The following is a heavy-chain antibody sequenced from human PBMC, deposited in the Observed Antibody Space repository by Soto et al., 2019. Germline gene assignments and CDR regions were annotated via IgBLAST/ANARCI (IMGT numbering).Heavy chain of an antibody. CDR3: ARKRDYGDYDY. V-gene: IGHV3-30*01. J-gene: IGHJ4*02. CDR2: ISNDGRNK. CDR1: GFTFSTYA. D-gene: IGHD4-17*01. Sequence: QVQLVESGGDVVQPGRSLRLSCAASGFTFSTYAMHWVRQAPGKGLEWVALISNDGRNKYYADSGKGRFFISRDNSKNTLFLQMNSLRPEDTALYYCARKRDYGDYDYWGQGTLVTVSS.